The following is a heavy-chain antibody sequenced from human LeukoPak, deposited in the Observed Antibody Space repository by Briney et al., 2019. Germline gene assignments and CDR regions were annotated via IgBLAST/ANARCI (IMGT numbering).Heavy chain of an antibody. D-gene: IGHD5-12*01. V-gene: IGHV3-72*01. CDR1: GFTISDNY. J-gene: IGHJ3*01. CDR2: IRNKANSYTT. Sequence: GGSLRLSCAVTGFTISDNYMSWVRQAPGKGLEWVGRIRNKANSYTTEYVASVKGRFTISRDDSKNSLSLQMNGLKTEDTAMYYCASNVDSGFDVWGQGKMVTVSS. CDR3: ASNVDSGFDV.